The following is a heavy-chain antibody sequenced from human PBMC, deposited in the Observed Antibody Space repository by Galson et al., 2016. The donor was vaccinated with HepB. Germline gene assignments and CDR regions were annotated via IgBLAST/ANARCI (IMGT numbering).Heavy chain of an antibody. Sequence: PALVKPTQTLTLTCTFSGFSLSSSGVGVDWIRQSPGKALEWLALIYWNDDKRYSPSLKSRLTITKDTSKNQVVLTMTNMDPVDTATYYCVHIVHSGSYYYFAYWGQGTLVTVSS. D-gene: IGHD1-26*01. J-gene: IGHJ4*02. CDR1: GFSLSSSGVG. V-gene: IGHV2-5*01. CDR3: VHIVHSGSYYYFAY. CDR2: IYWNDDK.